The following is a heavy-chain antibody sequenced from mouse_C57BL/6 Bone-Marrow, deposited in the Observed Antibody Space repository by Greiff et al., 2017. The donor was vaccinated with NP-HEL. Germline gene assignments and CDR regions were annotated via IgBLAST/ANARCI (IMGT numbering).Heavy chain of an antibody. J-gene: IGHJ3*01. CDR1: GFTFSDYG. Sequence: DVKLVESGGGLVKPGGSLKLSCAASGFTFSDYGMHWVRQAPEKGLEWVAYISSGSSTIYYADTVKGRFTISRDNAKNTLFLQMTSLRSEDTAMYYCANPFYGNYLAWFAYWGQGTLVTVSA. V-gene: IGHV5-17*01. CDR2: ISSGSSTI. D-gene: IGHD2-1*01. CDR3: ANPFYGNYLAWFAY.